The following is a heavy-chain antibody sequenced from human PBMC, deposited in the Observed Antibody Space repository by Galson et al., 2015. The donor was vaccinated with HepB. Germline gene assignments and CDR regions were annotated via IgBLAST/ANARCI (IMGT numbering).Heavy chain of an antibody. CDR3: ARGGAYGDYVSGDAFDI. V-gene: IGHV3-53*01. D-gene: IGHD4-17*01. CDR2: IYSGGST. J-gene: IGHJ3*02. Sequence: SLRLSCAASGFTVSSNYMSWVRQAPGKGLEWVSVIYSGGSTYYADSVKGRFTISRDNSKNTLYLQMNSLRAEDTAVYYCARGGAYGDYVSGDAFDIWGQGTMVTVSS. CDR1: GFTVSSNY.